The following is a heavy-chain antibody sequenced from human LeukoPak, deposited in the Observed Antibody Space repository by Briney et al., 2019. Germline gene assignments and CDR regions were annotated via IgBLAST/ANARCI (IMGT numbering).Heavy chain of an antibody. D-gene: IGHD1-26*01. CDR1: GYSISSGYY. V-gene: IGHV4-38-2*02. CDR2: IYHSGST. Sequence: SETLSLTCTVSGYSISSGYYWGWIRQPPGKGLEWIGSIYHSGSTYYNPSLKSRVTISVDTSKNQFSLKLSSVTAADTAVYYCASGTWGLQRDAFDIWGQGTMVTVSS. CDR3: ASGTWGLQRDAFDI. J-gene: IGHJ3*02.